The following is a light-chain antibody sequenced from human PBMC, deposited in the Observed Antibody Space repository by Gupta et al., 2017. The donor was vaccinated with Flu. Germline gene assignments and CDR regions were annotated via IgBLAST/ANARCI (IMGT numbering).Light chain of an antibody. CDR3: TACESSRRARL. CDR2: RNT. J-gene: IGLJ3*02. Sequence: TATLTCTGNSANVGNKAAAWLQQHQGHPPKLLCYRNTDRPSGISERFSASRSGNTAALTITGLQAEDEGDYYCTACESSRRARLFGGGTSLTVL. CDR1: SANVGNKA. V-gene: IGLV10-54*04.